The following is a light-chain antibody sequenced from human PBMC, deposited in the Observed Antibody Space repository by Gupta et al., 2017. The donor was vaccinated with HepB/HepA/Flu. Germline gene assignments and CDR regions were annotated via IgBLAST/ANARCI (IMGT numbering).Light chain of an antibody. Sequence: EIVLSQSPGPPSLSPGERATLSCRASQSVNNYLAWYQQKPGQAPRLLIYDASNRATGIPARFSGSGSGTDFTLTISSLEPEDFAVYYCQQRSNWYTFGQGTKLEIK. CDR2: DAS. J-gene: IGKJ2*01. CDR1: QSVNNY. V-gene: IGKV3-11*01. CDR3: QQRSNWYT.